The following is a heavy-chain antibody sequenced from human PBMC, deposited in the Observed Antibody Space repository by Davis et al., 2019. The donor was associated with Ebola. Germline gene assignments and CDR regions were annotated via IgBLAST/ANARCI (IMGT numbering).Heavy chain of an antibody. CDR3: ARQMSNRGAY. CDR2: IYTGDSDT. CDR1: GNSFTSHW. V-gene: IGHV5-51*01. Sequence: KVSCKDSGNSFTSHWIGWVRQMPGKGLEWMGIIYTGDSDTRYSPSFRGQVTISADKSTKTAFLQWSSLKASDTAMYYCARQMSNRGAYWGQGTLVTVSS. J-gene: IGHJ4*02.